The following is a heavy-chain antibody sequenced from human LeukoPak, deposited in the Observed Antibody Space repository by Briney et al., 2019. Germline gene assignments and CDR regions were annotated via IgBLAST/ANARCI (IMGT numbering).Heavy chain of an antibody. Sequence: SGTLSLTCGVSGGSISGTNWWSCVRQPPGQGLEWIGEISLRGLTNYNPSLRSRLTMSLDESKNQVSLNLTSVTAADTAVYYCSRESGPFSPFGFWGEGTLVSVHS. V-gene: IGHV4-4*02. CDR3: SRESGPFSPFGF. J-gene: IGHJ4*02. CDR1: GGSISGTNW. D-gene: IGHD1-26*01. CDR2: ISLRGLT.